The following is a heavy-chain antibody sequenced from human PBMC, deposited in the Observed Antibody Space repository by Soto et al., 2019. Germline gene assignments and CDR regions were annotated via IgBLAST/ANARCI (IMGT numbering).Heavy chain of an antibody. CDR2: IYYSGST. J-gene: IGHJ6*03. CDR3: ARRDYGDYGYRMDV. Sequence: PSETLSLTCTVSGGSISSGGYYWSWIRQHPGKGLEGIGYIYYSGSTYYNPSLKSRVTISVDTSKNQFSLKLSSVTAADTAVYYCARRDYGDYGYRMDVWGKGTTVTVSS. V-gene: IGHV4-31*03. CDR1: GGSISSGGYY. D-gene: IGHD4-17*01.